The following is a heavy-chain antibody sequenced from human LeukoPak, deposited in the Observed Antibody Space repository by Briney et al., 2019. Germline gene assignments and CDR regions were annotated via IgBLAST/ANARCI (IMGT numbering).Heavy chain of an antibody. D-gene: IGHD4-17*01. Sequence: SVKVSCKASGGTFSSYAISWVRQAPGQGLEWMGGIILIFGTANYAQKFQSRVTITADESTSTAYMELSGLRSEDTAVYYCARERRLPTVTTPYYFDYWGQGTLVTVSS. CDR1: GGTFSSYA. CDR2: IILIFGTA. J-gene: IGHJ4*02. V-gene: IGHV1-69*13. CDR3: ARERRLPTVTTPYYFDY.